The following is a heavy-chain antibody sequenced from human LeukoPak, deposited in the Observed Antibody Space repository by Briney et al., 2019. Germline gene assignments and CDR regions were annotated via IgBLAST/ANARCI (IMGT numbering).Heavy chain of an antibody. CDR3: AKATGYNSGPLDY. V-gene: IGHV3-23*01. J-gene: IGHJ4*02. Sequence: GGSLRLSCAASGFTFSSYAMNWVRQAPGKGLEWVSTISATGGSTYYADSVKGRFTISRDNSKNTLYLQMNSQRAEDTAVYYCAKATGYNSGPLDYWGQGTLVTVSS. D-gene: IGHD6-19*01. CDR1: GFTFSSYA. CDR2: ISATGGST.